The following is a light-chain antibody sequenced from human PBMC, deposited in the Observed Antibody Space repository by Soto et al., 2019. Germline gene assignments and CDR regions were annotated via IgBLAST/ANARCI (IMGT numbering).Light chain of an antibody. Sequence: EIVLTQSPGTLSLSPGERATLSCRASQSVSSSYLAWYQQKPGQAPRLLIYGSSSRATGLPDRFSGSGSGTDFSLTISRLEPEDFAVYYCPQYDSSPWTFGQGTKVEIK. J-gene: IGKJ1*01. CDR1: QSVSSSY. CDR2: GSS. V-gene: IGKV3-20*01. CDR3: PQYDSSPWT.